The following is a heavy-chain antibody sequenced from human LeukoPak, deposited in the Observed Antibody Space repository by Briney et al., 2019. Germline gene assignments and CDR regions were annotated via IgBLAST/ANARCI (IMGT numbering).Heavy chain of an antibody. D-gene: IGHD3-22*01. CDR2: ISYDGSNK. CDR3: ASDYDSSGYDY. V-gene: IGHV3-30*03. Sequence: GRSLRLSCAASGFTFSSYGMHWVRQAPGKGLEWVAVISYDGSNKYYADSVKGRFTISRDNAKNSLYLQMNSLRAEDTAVYYCASDYDSSGYDYWGQGTLVTVSS. CDR1: GFTFSSYG. J-gene: IGHJ4*02.